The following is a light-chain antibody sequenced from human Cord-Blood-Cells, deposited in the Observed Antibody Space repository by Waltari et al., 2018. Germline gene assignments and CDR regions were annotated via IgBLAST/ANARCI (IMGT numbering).Light chain of an antibody. Sequence: QPALTKPAPVPGPPDQPTPISCPGTGGVVGSNTLFPCYQQHPGKAPNLMIYEVSRRPSGVSNRFSGSKSGNTASLTISGLQAEDEADYYCCSYAGSSTYVFGTGTKVTVL. CDR3: CSYAGSSTYV. V-gene: IGLV2-23*02. J-gene: IGLJ1*01. CDR2: EVS. CDR1: GGVVGSNTL.